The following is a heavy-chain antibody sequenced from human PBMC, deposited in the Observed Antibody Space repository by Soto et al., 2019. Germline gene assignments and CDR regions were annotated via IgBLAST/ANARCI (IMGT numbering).Heavy chain of an antibody. D-gene: IGHD1-7*01. CDR2: IAYDGSNK. CDR3: ARANRDGTYDHFDY. J-gene: IGHJ4*02. CDR1: GFKFRTYA. Sequence: QARLEESGGGVVQPGESLRLSCEGSGFKFRTYAIHWVRQAPGKGLEWVGFIAYDGSNKNYADSVEGRFTFSRDNSKNMVYVEVSSVRPDDTAMYFCARANRDGTYDHFDYWGQGTLVFVSS. V-gene: IGHV3-30-3*01.